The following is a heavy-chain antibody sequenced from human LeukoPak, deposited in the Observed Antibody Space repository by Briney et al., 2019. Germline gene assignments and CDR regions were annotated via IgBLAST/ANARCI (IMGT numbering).Heavy chain of an antibody. Sequence: GGSLRLSCAASGFTVSSNYMSWVRQAPGKGLEWVSVIYSGGSTYYADSVKGRFTISRDNSKNTLYPQMNSLRAEDTAVYYCASLRDILTDYYYMDVWGKGTTVTISS. CDR3: ASLRDILTDYYYMDV. D-gene: IGHD3-9*01. V-gene: IGHV3-66*01. J-gene: IGHJ6*03. CDR1: GFTVSSNY. CDR2: IYSGGST.